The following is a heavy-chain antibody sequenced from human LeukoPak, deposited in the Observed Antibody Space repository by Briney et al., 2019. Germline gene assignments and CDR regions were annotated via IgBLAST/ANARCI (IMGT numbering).Heavy chain of an antibody. CDR3: ASITIFGVPKDYYGMDV. CDR2: ISAYNGNT. Sequence: ASVKVSCKASGYTFTSYGISWVRQAPGQGLEWMGWISAYNGNTNYAQKLQGRVTMTTDTSTSTAYMELRSLRSDDTAVYYCASITIFGVPKDYYGMDVWVQGTTVTVSS. D-gene: IGHD3-3*01. CDR1: GYTFTSYG. V-gene: IGHV1-18*01. J-gene: IGHJ6*02.